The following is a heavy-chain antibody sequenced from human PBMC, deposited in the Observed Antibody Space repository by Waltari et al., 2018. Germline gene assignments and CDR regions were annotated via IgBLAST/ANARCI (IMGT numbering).Heavy chain of an antibody. CDR2: IYFTGRT. CDR1: GGSISSGYYY. Sequence: QVQLQESGPGLVKPSQTLSLTCTVSGGSISSGYYYWSWIRQPPGKGLEWIGYIYFTGRTYYNPSLKSRVTISVDTSKNQFSLKLNSVTAADTAVYYCARDSQTAIAMERGAFDIWGQGTMVTVSS. CDR3: ARDSQTAIAMERGAFDI. D-gene: IGHD6-19*01. J-gene: IGHJ3*02. V-gene: IGHV4-30-4*08.